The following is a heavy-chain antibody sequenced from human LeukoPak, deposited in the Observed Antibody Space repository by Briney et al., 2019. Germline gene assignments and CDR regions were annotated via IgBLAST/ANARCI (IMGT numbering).Heavy chain of an antibody. V-gene: IGHV3-53*01. CDR2: MHSVGST. Sequence: GGSLRLSCAASGLSVSSHYMSWVCQAPGKGLEWVAVMHSVGSTDYADSVKGRFTISRDNSKNRVDLQVNSLRVEDTAVYYCASSRIFGNAMDVWGQGTTVTVSS. D-gene: IGHD3-3*01. CDR1: GLSVSSHY. J-gene: IGHJ6*02. CDR3: ASSRIFGNAMDV.